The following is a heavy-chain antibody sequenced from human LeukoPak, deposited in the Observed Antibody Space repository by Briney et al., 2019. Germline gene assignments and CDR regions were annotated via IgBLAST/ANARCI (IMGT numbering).Heavy chain of an antibody. CDR1: GFTFSSYA. CDR2: ISGSGGST. Sequence: GGSLRLSRAASGFTFSSYAMSWVRQAPGKGLEWVSAISGSGGSTYYADSVKGRFTISRDNSKNTLYLQMNSLRAEDTAVYYCAKILLWWGEVPELNDAFDIWGQGTMVTVSS. J-gene: IGHJ3*02. V-gene: IGHV3-23*01. D-gene: IGHD2-21*01. CDR3: AKILLWWGEVPELNDAFDI.